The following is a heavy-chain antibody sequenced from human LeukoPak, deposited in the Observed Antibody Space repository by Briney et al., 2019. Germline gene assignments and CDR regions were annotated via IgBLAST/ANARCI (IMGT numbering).Heavy chain of an antibody. CDR2: ISPYYGDT. CDR1: VYTFAIYG. D-gene: IGHD2-21*02. Sequence: ASVTVSCKASVYTFAIYGISWVRQAPGQGLEWMAWISPYYGDTNYPQNFEGRVTMTTETSTSTAYMELRSLRSDDTAIYYCARDYCTRGDDCYKEALFDPWGQGTLVTVSS. J-gene: IGHJ5*02. CDR3: ARDYCTRGDDCYKEALFDP. V-gene: IGHV1-18*01.